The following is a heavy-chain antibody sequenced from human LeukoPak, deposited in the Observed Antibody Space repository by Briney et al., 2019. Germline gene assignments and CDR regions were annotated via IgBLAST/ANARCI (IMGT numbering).Heavy chain of an antibody. J-gene: IGHJ5*02. V-gene: IGHV4-34*01. D-gene: IGHD2-2*01. CDR2: INHSGST. Sequence: SETLSLTCAVYGGSFSGYYWSWIRQPPGKGLEWIGEINHSGSTNYNPSLKSRVTLSVDTSKNQFSLKLSSVTAADTAVYYCASYGCSSTSCYGGSWFDPWGQGTLVTVSS. CDR3: ASYGCSSTSCYGGSWFDP. CDR1: GGSFSGYY.